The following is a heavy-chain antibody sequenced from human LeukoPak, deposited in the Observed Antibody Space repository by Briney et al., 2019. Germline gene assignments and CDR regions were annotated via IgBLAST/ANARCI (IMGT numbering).Heavy chain of an antibody. J-gene: IGHJ4*02. CDR1: GFXFSNYW. CDR3: ARDRGYTTPDY. CDR2: LSSDGSRT. D-gene: IGHD5-18*01. Sequence: GGSLRLSCVASGFXFSNYWMYWVRHAPGKGLVWISHLSSDGSRTSYADSVKGRFTISRDNANNTLYLQMNCLRAEDTAVYYCARDRGYTTPDYWGQGTLVTVSS. V-gene: IGHV3-74*01.